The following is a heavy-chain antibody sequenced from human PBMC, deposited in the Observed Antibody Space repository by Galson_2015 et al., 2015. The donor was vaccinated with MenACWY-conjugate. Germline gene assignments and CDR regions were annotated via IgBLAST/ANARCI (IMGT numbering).Heavy chain of an antibody. D-gene: IGHD3-9*01. CDR1: GFIFSNHA. Sequence: SLRLSCATSGFIFSNHAMAWVRQAPGKGLERVSLISGSGGNTYYADSVKGRFTISRDKSKNTVYLQMDSLRAVDTAIYYCAKRWDYDILTGSYDCWRQGTLVTVSS. CDR3: AKRWDYDILTGSYDC. J-gene: IGHJ4*02. V-gene: IGHV3-23*01. CDR2: ISGSGGNT.